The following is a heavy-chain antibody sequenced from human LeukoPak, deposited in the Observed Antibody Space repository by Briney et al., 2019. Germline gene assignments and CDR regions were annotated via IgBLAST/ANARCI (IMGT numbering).Heavy chain of an antibody. V-gene: IGHV3-23*01. Sequence: PGGSLRLSCAASGFTLSSSTTSWGSAAPRKGLERGSPISGSGGSTYYADSVRGRFTISRDNYKNTLYLQMNSLRAEDTAVYYCALDREYQLPRDDYWGQGTLVTVSS. CDR2: ISGSGGST. CDR1: GFTLSSST. J-gene: IGHJ4*02. CDR3: ALDREYQLPRDDY. D-gene: IGHD2-2*01.